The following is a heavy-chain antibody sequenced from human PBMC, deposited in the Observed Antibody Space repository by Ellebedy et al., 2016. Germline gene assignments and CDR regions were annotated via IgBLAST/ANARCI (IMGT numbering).Heavy chain of an antibody. Sequence: GESLKISXTASGFNFNTFFMSWVRQAPGKGLEWVSTMRGDGAKTHLADSVKGRFTMSRDIPKNTVYLQMNRLRAEDTAVYYCRQGHHANYWGQGTLVTVSS. V-gene: IGHV3-23*01. J-gene: IGHJ4*02. CDR3: RQGHHANY. CDR2: MRGDGAKT. CDR1: GFNFNTFF. D-gene: IGHD1-14*01.